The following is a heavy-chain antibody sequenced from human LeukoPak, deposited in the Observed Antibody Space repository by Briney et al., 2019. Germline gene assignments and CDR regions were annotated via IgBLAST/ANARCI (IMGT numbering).Heavy chain of an antibody. CDR2: INHSGST. Sequence: KPSETLSLTCAVYGGSFSGYYWSWIRQPPGKGLEWIGEINHSGSTNYNLSLKSRVTISVDTSKNQFSLKLSSVTAADTAVYYCARVFFGQLLSRFRAFDIWGQGTMVTVSS. J-gene: IGHJ3*02. D-gene: IGHD2-2*01. CDR3: ARVFFGQLLSRFRAFDI. V-gene: IGHV4-34*01. CDR1: GGSFSGYY.